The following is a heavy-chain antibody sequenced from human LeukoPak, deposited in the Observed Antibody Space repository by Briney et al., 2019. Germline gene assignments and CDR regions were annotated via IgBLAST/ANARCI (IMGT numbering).Heavy chain of an antibody. CDR3: ASLYGSGTGVYFDY. CDR2: IYYSGST. V-gene: IGHV4-61*01. Sequence: PSETLSLTCTVSGYSISSDYYWSWIRQPPGKGLEWIGYIYYSGSTNYNPSLKSRVTISVDTSKNQFSLKLSSVTAADTAVYYCASLYGSGTGVYFDYWGQGTLVTVSS. D-gene: IGHD3-10*01. CDR1: GYSISSDYY. J-gene: IGHJ4*02.